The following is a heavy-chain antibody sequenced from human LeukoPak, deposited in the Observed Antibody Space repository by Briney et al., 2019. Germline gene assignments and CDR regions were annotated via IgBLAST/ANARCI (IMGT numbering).Heavy chain of an antibody. Sequence: PSETLSLTCTVSGGSISSYYWSWLRQPPGKGLEWIGYIYYSGSTNYNPSLTSRVTISVDTSKNQFSLKLSSVTAADTAVYYCARAMITFGGVIEGFDYWGQGTLVTVSS. D-gene: IGHD3-16*02. J-gene: IGHJ4*02. V-gene: IGHV4-59*01. CDR1: GGSISSYY. CDR2: IYYSGST. CDR3: ARAMITFGGVIEGFDY.